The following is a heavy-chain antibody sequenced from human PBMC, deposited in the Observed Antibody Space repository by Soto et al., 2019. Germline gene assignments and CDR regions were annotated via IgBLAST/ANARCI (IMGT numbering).Heavy chain of an antibody. D-gene: IGHD1-1*01. V-gene: IGHV1-18*01. Sequence: QVHLVQSGAEVKKPGASVKVSCKASGYTFTSYGITWVRQAPGQGLEWMGWISAHNGKTDYAQKLQGRVIVTRDTSTSTAYVELRSLISDDTAVYYCARGRYGDYWGQGALVTVSS. CDR2: ISAHNGKT. J-gene: IGHJ4*02. CDR1: GYTFTSYG. CDR3: ARGRYGDY.